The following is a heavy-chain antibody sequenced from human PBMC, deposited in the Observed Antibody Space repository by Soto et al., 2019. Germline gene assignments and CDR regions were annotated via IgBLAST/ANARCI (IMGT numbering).Heavy chain of an antibody. D-gene: IGHD5-18*01. J-gene: IGHJ4*02. CDR2: IYYSGST. CDR3: ARDQGGYSSY. CDR1: DGSIIGYD. V-gene: IGHV4-59*01. Sequence: PSEALSLTSTVADGSIIGYDWSWIRQPPGKGLEWIGYIYYSGSTNYNPSLKSRVTISVDTSKNQFSLKLSSVTAADTAVYYCARDQGGYSSYWGQGTLVTVSS.